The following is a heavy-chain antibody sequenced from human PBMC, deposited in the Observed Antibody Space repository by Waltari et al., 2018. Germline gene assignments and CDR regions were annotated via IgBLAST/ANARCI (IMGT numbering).Heavy chain of an antibody. V-gene: IGHV3-7*03. CDR2: IKQDGSEK. J-gene: IGHJ4*02. CDR1: GFTFSSYW. CDR3: ARIYYGDYVVC. Sequence: EVQLVESGGGLVQPGGSLRLSCAASGFTFSSYWMSWVRQAPGKGLEWVANIKQDGSEKYYVDSVKGRFTISRENAKNSLYLQMNSLRAEDTAVCYCARIYYGDYVVCWGQGTLVTVSS. D-gene: IGHD4-17*01.